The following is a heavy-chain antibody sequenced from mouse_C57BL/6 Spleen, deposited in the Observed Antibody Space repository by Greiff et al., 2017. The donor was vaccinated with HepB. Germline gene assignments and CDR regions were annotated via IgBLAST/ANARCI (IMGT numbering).Heavy chain of an antibody. CDR3: ARREEHYFDY. Sequence: QVQLKESGPELVKPGASVKISCKASGYAFSSSWMNWVKQRPGKGLEWIGRIYPGDGDTNYNGKFKGKATLTADKSSSTAYMQLSSLTSEDSAVYFCARREEHYFDYWGQGTTLTVSS. V-gene: IGHV1-82*01. CDR2: IYPGDGDT. J-gene: IGHJ2*01. CDR1: GYAFSSSW.